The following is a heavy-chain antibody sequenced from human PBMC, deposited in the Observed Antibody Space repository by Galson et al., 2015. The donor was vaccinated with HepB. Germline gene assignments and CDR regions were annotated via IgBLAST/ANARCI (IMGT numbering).Heavy chain of an antibody. J-gene: IGHJ4*02. Sequence: SLRLSCAASGFTFTNYAMHWVRQAPGKGLEWVAVTSYDEMYKYYTDSVRGQFTISRDNSKNTLYLQMNSLRTEDTAVYYCAREPRTRRYYYDSSTYGPVDYWGQGSLVTVSS. D-gene: IGHD3-22*01. CDR3: AREPRTRRYYYDSSTYGPVDY. V-gene: IGHV3-30*04. CDR2: TSYDEMYK. CDR1: GFTFTNYA.